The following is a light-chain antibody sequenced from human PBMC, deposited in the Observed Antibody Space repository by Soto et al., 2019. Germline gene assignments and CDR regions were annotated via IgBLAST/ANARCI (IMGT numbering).Light chain of an antibody. Sequence: DIVMTQSPLSLPVTPGEPASIYCRSSQSLLHSNGYNYLDWYLQKPGQSPQLLIYLGSNRASGVPDRFSGSGSGTDFTLKISRVEAEDVGVYYCMQALQTPWYTFGQGTKLEIK. J-gene: IGKJ2*01. CDR3: MQALQTPWYT. CDR1: QSLLHSNGYNY. CDR2: LGS. V-gene: IGKV2-28*01.